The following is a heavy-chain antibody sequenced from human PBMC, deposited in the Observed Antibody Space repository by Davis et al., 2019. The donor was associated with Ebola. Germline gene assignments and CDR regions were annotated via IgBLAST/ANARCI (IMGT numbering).Heavy chain of an antibody. J-gene: IGHJ4*02. D-gene: IGHD3-3*01. Sequence: GESLKISCSASGFTFSSYAMHWVRQAPGKGLEWVGFIRSKAYGGTTEYASSVKGRFTISRDDSKSIAYLQMNSLKTEDTAVYYCTKEGGCLEWLPIDYWGQGTLVTVSS. CDR1: GFTFSSYA. V-gene: IGHV3-49*04. CDR2: IRSKAYGGTT. CDR3: TKEGGCLEWLPIDY.